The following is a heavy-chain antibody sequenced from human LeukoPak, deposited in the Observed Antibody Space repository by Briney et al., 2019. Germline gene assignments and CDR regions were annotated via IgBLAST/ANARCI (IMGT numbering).Heavy chain of an antibody. J-gene: IGHJ5*02. CDR2: INAGNGNT. CDR3: ARTTIFGVVILAFDP. Sequence: GASVKVSCKASGYTFTSYAMHWVRQAPGQRLEWMGWINAGNGNTKYSQKFQGRVTITRDTSASTAYMELSGLRSEDTAVYYCARTTIFGVVILAFDPWGQGTLVTVSS. CDR1: GYTFTSYA. V-gene: IGHV1-3*01. D-gene: IGHD3-3*01.